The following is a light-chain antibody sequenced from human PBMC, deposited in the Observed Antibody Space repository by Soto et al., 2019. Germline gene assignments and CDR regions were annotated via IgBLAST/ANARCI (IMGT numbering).Light chain of an antibody. CDR1: SGHSSYA. V-gene: IGLV4-69*01. J-gene: IGLJ2*01. CDR2: LNSDGSH. Sequence: QAVVTQSPSASASLGASVKLTCTLSSGHSSYAIAWHQQQPEKGPRYLMKLNSDGSHNKGDGIPDRFSGSSSGAERYLTISSLQSEDEADYYCQTWGTYIRVFGGGTKVTVL. CDR3: QTWGTYIRV.